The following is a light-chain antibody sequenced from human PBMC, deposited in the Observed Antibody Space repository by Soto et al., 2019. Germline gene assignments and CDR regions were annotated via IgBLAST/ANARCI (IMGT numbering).Light chain of an antibody. V-gene: IGKV3-20*01. J-gene: IGKJ4*01. Sequence: EVVLTQSPGTLSLSPGESATLSCRASQSVSSNYLAWYQQKPGQAPRLLIYGVSTRATGIPDRFSGSGSGTEFSLTIRRLEPEDFALYYCQQYFTSPLTFGGGTKVEIK. CDR2: GVS. CDR3: QQYFTSPLT. CDR1: QSVSSNY.